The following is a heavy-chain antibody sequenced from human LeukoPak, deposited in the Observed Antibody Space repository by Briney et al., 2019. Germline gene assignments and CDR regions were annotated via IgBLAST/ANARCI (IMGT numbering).Heavy chain of an antibody. CDR2: IKQDGSEK. J-gene: IGHJ6*02. D-gene: IGHD3-3*01. V-gene: IGHV3-7*01. CDR3: ARVGPTNVLRFLEWLSPYYYYGMDV. Sequence: GGSLRLSCAASGFTFSSYWMSWVRQAPGKGLEWVANIKQDGSEKYYVHSVKGRFTISRDNAKNSLYLQMNSLRAEDTAVYYCARVGPTNVLRFLEWLSPYYYYGMDVWGQGTTVTVSS. CDR1: GFTFSSYW.